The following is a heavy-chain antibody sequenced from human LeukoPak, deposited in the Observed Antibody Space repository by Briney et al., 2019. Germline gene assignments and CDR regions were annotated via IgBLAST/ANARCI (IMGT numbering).Heavy chain of an antibody. J-gene: IGHJ4*02. CDR2: ISSSGGTT. V-gene: IGHV3-48*03. Sequence: GGSLRLSCAASGFTISSYDMNWVRQAPGKGLEWVSYISSSGGTTYYADSVKGRFTISRDNAKNSLSLQMNSLRAEDTAVYYCARGTYYYGSWGQGTLVPVSS. CDR3: ARGTYYYGS. CDR1: GFTISSYD. D-gene: IGHD1-7*01.